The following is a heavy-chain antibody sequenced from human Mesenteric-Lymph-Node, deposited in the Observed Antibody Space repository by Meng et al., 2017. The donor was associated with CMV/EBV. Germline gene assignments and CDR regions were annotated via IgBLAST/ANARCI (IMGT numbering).Heavy chain of an antibody. D-gene: IGHD3-10*01. V-gene: IGHV3-23*03. Sequence: GESLKISCAASGFTFSSYAMTWVRQAPGKGLEWVSTIYGGASRSYYADSVKGRFTISRDNSEDTLYLQMTSLRAEDTAVYYCAKDKITMVRGVYGMDVWGQGTTVTVSS. CDR1: GFTFSSYA. CDR2: IYGGASRS. J-gene: IGHJ6*02. CDR3: AKDKITMVRGVYGMDV.